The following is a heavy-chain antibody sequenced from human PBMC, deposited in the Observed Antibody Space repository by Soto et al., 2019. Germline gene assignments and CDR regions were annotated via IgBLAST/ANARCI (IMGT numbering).Heavy chain of an antibody. Sequence: SETLSLTCTVSGGSVSSGSYYWSWIRQPPGKGLEWIGYIYYSGSTNYNPSLKSRVTISVDTSKNQFSLKLSSVTAADTAVYYCARGAVVVPAARASYYYYGMDVWGQGTTVTVPS. CDR3: ARGAVVVPAARASYYYYGMDV. CDR1: GGSVSSGSYY. D-gene: IGHD2-2*01. CDR2: IYYSGST. V-gene: IGHV4-61*01. J-gene: IGHJ6*02.